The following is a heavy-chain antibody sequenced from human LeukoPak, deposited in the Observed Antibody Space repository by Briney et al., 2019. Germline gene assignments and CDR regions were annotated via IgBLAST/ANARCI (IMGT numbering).Heavy chain of an antibody. D-gene: IGHD6-13*01. CDR3: ARDELAAAGSNFDY. J-gene: IGHJ4*02. CDR1: GGTFSSYA. CDR2: IIPILGIA. Sequence: ASVKVSCKASGGTFSSYAISWVRQAPGQGLEWMGRIIPILGIANYAQKFQGRVTITADKSTSTAYMELSSLRSEDTAVYYCARDELAAAGSNFDYWGQGTLVTVSS. V-gene: IGHV1-69*04.